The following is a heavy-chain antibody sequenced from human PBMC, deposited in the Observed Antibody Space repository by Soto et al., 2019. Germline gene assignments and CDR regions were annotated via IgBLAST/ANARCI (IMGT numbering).Heavy chain of an antibody. Sequence: ASVKVSCKASGYTFTGYYMHWVRQAPGQGLEWVGWINPNSGGTNYAQKFQGWVTMTRDTSISTAYMELSRLRADDTAVYYCAREDCGGDCYTFDPWGQGTLVTVSS. CDR3: AREDCGGDCYTFDP. CDR1: GYTFTGYY. V-gene: IGHV1-2*04. J-gene: IGHJ5*02. D-gene: IGHD2-21*02. CDR2: INPNSGGT.